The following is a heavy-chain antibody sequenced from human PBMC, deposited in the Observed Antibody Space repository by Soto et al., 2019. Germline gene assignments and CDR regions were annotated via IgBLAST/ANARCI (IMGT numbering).Heavy chain of an antibody. V-gene: IGHV4-4*08. CDR2: MYNSGST. CDR1: GGSISSYY. D-gene: IGHD4-4*01. CDR3: ARTRTVAYYYGMDV. J-gene: IGHJ6*02. Sequence: SETLSLTCTVSGGSISSYYWTLIRQPPGKGLEWIGFMYNSGSTYYNPSLKSRVTVSVDTSKNQFSLKLSSVTAADTAVYFCARTRTVAYYYGMDVWGQGTTVTVSS.